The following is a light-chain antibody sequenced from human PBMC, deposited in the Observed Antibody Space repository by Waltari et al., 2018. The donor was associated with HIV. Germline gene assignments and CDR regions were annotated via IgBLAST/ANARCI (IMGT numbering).Light chain of an antibody. CDR2: EVS. CDR1: SSDVGGYNY. V-gene: IGLV2-14*01. CDR3: SSYTSSSTLSYV. J-gene: IGLJ1*01. Sequence: QSALTQPASVSGSPGQSITISCTGTSSDVGGYNYVSWYQQHPAKAPKLMIYEVSNRPSGVSNRFSGSKSGNTASLTISGLQAEDEADYYCSSYTSSSTLSYVFGTGTKVTVL.